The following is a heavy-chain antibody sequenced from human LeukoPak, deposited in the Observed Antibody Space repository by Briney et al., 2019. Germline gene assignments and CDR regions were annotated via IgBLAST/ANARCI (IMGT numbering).Heavy chain of an antibody. CDR3: ARNYYDSSGYEGAFDI. V-gene: IGHV3-30*03. Sequence: GRSLRLSCAASGFTFSSYGMHWVCQAPGKGLEWVAVISYDGSKKYYADSVKGRFTISRDNSKNTLYLQMNSLRAEDTAVYYCARNYYDSSGYEGAFDIWGQGTMVTVSS. CDR2: ISYDGSKK. J-gene: IGHJ3*02. D-gene: IGHD3-22*01. CDR1: GFTFSSYG.